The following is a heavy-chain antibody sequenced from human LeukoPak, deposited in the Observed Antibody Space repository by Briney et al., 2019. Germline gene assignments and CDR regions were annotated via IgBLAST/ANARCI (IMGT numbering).Heavy chain of an antibody. D-gene: IGHD6-19*01. V-gene: IGHV4-4*07. J-gene: IGHJ4*02. Sequence: PSETLSLTCTVSGGSISNYHWSWIRQPAGKGLEWIGRIYASGSTNYNPSLKSRVTMSVDTSKNQLSLKLSSVTAADTAVYYCARAGSSGWYVFDNWGQGTVVTVSS. CDR1: GGSISNYH. CDR3: ARAGSSGWYVFDN. CDR2: IYASGST.